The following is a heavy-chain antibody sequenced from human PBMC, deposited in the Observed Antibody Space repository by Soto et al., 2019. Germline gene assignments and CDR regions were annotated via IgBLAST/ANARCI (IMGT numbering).Heavy chain of an antibody. CDR1: GESISSSSYY. D-gene: IGHD2-21*02. CDR3: ARQRTTVVTQAYFDH. Sequence: SETLSLTCIVSGESISSSSYYWGWIRQPPGKGLEWIGSIYYSGRTYYNPSFKSRVTISIDTSKNQFSLKLSSVTATDTAVYYCARQRTTVVTQAYFDHGGQGALVTVSS. J-gene: IGHJ4*02. CDR2: IYYSGRT. V-gene: IGHV4-39*01.